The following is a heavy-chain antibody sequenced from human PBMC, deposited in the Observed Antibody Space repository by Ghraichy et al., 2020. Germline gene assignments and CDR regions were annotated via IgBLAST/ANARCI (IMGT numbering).Heavy chain of an antibody. CDR3: AKAGIVGATGPNYFDY. CDR1: GFTFSSYA. Sequence: GGSLRLSCAASGFTFSSYAMNWVRQAPGKGLEWVSAVSGGGGSTYYADSVKGRFTISRDKSKNTLYLQMNSLRVEDTAVYYCAKAGIVGATGPNYFDYWGQGSLVTVSS. J-gene: IGHJ4*02. D-gene: IGHD1-26*01. V-gene: IGHV3-23*01. CDR2: VSGGGGST.